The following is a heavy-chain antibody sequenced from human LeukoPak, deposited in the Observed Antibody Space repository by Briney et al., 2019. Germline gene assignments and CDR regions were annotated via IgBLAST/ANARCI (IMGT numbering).Heavy chain of an antibody. CDR3: ARGNGWVCSSTSCYNWFDP. CDR2: IYYSGST. CDR1: GGSISSYY. Sequence: SETLSLTCTVSGGSISSYYWSWIRQPPGKGLEWIGYIYYSGSTNYNPTLKSRATISVDTSKNQFSLKLSSVTAADTAVYYCARGNGWVCSSTSCYNWFDPWGQGTLVTVSS. V-gene: IGHV4-59*01. D-gene: IGHD2-2*01. J-gene: IGHJ5*02.